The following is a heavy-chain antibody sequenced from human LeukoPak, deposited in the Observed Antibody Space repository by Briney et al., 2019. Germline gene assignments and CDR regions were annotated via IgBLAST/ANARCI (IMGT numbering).Heavy chain of an antibody. D-gene: IGHD4-17*01. Sequence: ASVKVSCKASGYTFTSFGISWVRQAPGQGLEWMGWSSAYNGNTNYAQKFQGRVTMTTDTSTSTAYMEVRSLRSDDTAVYYCARGQAGYGALRGLDYWGQGTLVTVSS. V-gene: IGHV1-18*01. CDR3: ARGQAGYGALRGLDY. CDR1: GYTFTSFG. CDR2: SSAYNGNT. J-gene: IGHJ4*02.